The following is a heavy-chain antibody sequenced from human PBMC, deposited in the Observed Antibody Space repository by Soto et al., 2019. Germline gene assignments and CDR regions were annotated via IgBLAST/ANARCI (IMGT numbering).Heavy chain of an antibody. CDR3: ARNGGGDFWSGYFPEYYYYYMDV. CDR1: GFTVSSNY. J-gene: IGHJ6*03. D-gene: IGHD3-3*01. V-gene: IGHV3-66*01. CDR2: IYSGGST. Sequence: GESLKISCAASGFTVSSNYMSWVRQAPGKGLEWVSVIYSGGSTYYADSVKGRFTISRDNSKNTLYLQMNSLRAEDTAVYYCARNGGGDFWSGYFPEYYYYYMDVWGKGTTVTVSS.